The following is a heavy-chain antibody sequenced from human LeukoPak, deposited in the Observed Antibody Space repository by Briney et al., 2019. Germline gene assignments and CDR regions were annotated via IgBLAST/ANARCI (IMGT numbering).Heavy chain of an antibody. CDR2: NYPGDSDT. V-gene: IGHV5-51*01. CDR3: ARQTGYCSSTSCTPGHFDY. D-gene: IGHD2-2*01. J-gene: IGHJ4*02. Sequence: GESLKISCKGSGYSFTCYWIGWVRQMPGKGLEWMRINYPGDSDTRYSPSFQGQVTISADKSISTAYLQWSSLKASDTAMYYCARQTGYCSSTSCTPGHFDYWGQGTLVTVSS. CDR1: GYSFTCYW.